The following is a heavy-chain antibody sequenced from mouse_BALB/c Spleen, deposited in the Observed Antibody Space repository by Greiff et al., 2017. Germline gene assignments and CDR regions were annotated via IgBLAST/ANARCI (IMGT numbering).Heavy chain of an antibody. CDR2: ISSGGGST. J-gene: IGHJ2*01. CDR1: GFAFSSYD. V-gene: IGHV5-12-1*01. Sequence: EVMLVESGGGLVKPGGSLKLSCAASGFAFSSYDMSWVRQTPEKRLEWVAYISSGGGSTYYPDTVKGRFTISRDNAKNTLYLQMSSLKSEDTAMYYCARRVYGNYFDYGGQGTTLTVSS. CDR3: ARRVYGNYFDY. D-gene: IGHD2-1*01.